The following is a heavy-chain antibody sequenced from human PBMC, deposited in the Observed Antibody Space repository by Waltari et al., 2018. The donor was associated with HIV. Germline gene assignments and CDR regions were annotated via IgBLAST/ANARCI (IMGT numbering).Heavy chain of an antibody. J-gene: IGHJ4*02. V-gene: IGHV3-7*04. D-gene: IGHD3-10*01. Sequence: EVQLVESGGGLVQPGGSLRRSFAASGCTFSSHWLSWVRKVPGKGLEWVANRKQDGSEKYYVDSVNGRFTISRDNAENSLYLQMNSLRSEDTAVYYCARGGFYGSGSKVNWGQGTLVTVSS. CDR2: RKQDGSEK. CDR3: ARGGFYGSGSKVN. CDR1: GCTFSSHW.